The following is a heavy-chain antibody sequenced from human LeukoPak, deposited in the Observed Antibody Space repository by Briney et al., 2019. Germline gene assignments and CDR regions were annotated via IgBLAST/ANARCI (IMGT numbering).Heavy chain of an antibody. CDR1: GFTFDDYA. J-gene: IGHJ6*02. Sequence: PGGSLRLSCAASGFTFDDYAMHWVRHTPGKGLEWVAGITWNRDNIGYGDSVKGRFTISRDNVKNVLYLQMNSLRPEDTALYYCAKDLSSAIASALVLDVWGQGTT. CDR2: ITWNRDNI. V-gene: IGHV3-9*01. D-gene: IGHD3-22*01. CDR3: AKDLSSAIASALVLDV.